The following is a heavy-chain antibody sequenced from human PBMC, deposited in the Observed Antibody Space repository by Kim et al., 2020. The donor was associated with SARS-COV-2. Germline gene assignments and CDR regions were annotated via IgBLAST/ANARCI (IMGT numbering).Heavy chain of an antibody. D-gene: IGHD3-22*01. J-gene: IGHJ4*02. V-gene: IGHV3-15*01. Sequence: DYAAPVKGRFTISRDDSKNTPYLQMNSLKTEDTAVYYCTTDYYDSSGYLDWGQGTLVTVSS. CDR3: TTDYYDSSGYLD.